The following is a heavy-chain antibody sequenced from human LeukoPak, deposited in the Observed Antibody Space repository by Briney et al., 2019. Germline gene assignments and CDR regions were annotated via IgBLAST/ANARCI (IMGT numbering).Heavy chain of an antibody. D-gene: IGHD3-16*02. CDR2: IYTSGST. Sequence: SETLSLTCTVSGGSISSSSYYWSWIRQPAGKGLEWIGRIYTSGSTNYNPSLKSRVTMSVDTSKNQFSLKLSSVTAADTAVYYCARGGYQNYDYVWGSYRPGAFDYWGQGTLVTVSS. J-gene: IGHJ4*02. CDR3: ARGGYQNYDYVWGSYRPGAFDY. CDR1: GGSISSSSYY. V-gene: IGHV4-61*02.